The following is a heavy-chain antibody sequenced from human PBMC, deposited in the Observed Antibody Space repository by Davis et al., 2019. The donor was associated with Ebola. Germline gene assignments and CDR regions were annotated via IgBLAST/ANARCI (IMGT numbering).Heavy chain of an antibody. CDR1: GYTLSRHY. CDR2: TSPNSGET. V-gene: IGHV1-2*02. D-gene: IGHD6-13*01. Sequence: ASVPVSCMASGYTLSRHYIHWVRQAPAQRLEWTGWTSPNSGETYHAQKFQDRVTMTRKPSISPVYMELKSLGSDDTGVYYCAREGAPVGTGGWFDPWGQGTLVSVSS. CDR3: AREGAPVGTGGWFDP. J-gene: IGHJ5*02.